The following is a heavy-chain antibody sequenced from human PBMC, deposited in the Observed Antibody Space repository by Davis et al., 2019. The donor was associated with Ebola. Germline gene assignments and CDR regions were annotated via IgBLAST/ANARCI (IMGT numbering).Heavy chain of an antibody. D-gene: IGHD2-15*01. V-gene: IGHV1-69*13. CDR1: GGTFSSYA. CDR2: IIPIFGTA. J-gene: IGHJ4*02. Sequence: SVKVSCKASGGTFSSYAISWVRQAPGQGLEWMGGIIPIFGTANYAQKFQGRVTITADESTSTAYMELSSLRSEDTAVYYCARGYCSGGSCYSSDYWGQGTLVTVSS. CDR3: ARGYCSGGSCYSSDY.